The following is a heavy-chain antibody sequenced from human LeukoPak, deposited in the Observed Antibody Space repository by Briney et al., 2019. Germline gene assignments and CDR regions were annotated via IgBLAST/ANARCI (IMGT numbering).Heavy chain of an antibody. J-gene: IGHJ4*02. CDR3: ARGGGWSPYYFDN. Sequence: PSETLSLTCTVSGGSINNYYWSWIWQPPGKGLEWIAYIYYSGSTSYNPSLKNRVTILVDTSKNHFSLNLRDVTAADTAVYYCARGGGWSPYYFDNWGQGTLVTVSS. V-gene: IGHV4-59*01. CDR2: IYYSGST. CDR1: GGSINNYY. D-gene: IGHD6-19*01.